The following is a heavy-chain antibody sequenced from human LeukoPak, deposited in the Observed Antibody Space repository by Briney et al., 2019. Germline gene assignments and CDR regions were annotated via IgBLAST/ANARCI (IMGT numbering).Heavy chain of an antibody. CDR1: GGTFSSYA. CDR3: ARDKASALIAVAGSRGDYYGMDV. Sequence: ASVKVSCKASGGTFSSYAISWVRQAPGQGLEWMGRIIPILGIANYAQKFQGRVTITADKSTSTAYMELSSLRSEDTAVCYCARDKASALIAVAGSRGDYYGMDVWGQGTTVTVSS. J-gene: IGHJ6*02. CDR2: IIPILGIA. V-gene: IGHV1-69*04. D-gene: IGHD6-19*01.